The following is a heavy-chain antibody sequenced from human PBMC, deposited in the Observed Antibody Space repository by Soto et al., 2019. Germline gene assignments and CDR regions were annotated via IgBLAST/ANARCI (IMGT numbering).Heavy chain of an antibody. J-gene: IGHJ3*02. V-gene: IGHV1-18*01. CDR2: ISALNGNT. CDR1: GYTFTHYG. D-gene: IGHD3-10*01. CDR3: ASVYGSGSYIAFDI. Sequence: QVQLVQSGAEVKKPGASVKVSCKASGYTFTHYGISWVRQAPGQGLAWMGWISALNGNTKYVDNFQARVTMTSDTSTNSSYLEVRSLRSDDTAMYYCASVYGSGSYIAFDIWGQGTMVSVSS.